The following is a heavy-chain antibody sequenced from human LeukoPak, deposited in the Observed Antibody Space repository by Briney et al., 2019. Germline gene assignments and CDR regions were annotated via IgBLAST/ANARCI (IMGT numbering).Heavy chain of an antibody. CDR3: ARVRVCSGGSCYSYYYDSSGYLDY. V-gene: IGHV1-69*13. Sequence: GASVKVSCKASGGTFSSYAISWVRQAPGQGLEWMGGIIPIFGTANYAQKFQGRVTITADESTSTAYMELSSLRSKDTAVYYCARVRVCSGGSCYSYYYDSSGYLDYWGQGTLVTVSS. D-gene: IGHD3-22*01. CDR2: IIPIFGTA. CDR1: GGTFSSYA. J-gene: IGHJ4*02.